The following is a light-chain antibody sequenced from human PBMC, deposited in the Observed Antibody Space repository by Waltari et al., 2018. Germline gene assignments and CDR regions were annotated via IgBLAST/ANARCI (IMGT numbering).Light chain of an antibody. CDR3: QQGNSNPLT. CDR2: YAN. J-gene: IGKJ4*01. V-gene: IGKV1-13*02. CDR1: QGISSY. Sequence: MSQSPSSLSASVGDRVTITCRASQGISSYLNWYQQKPGKAPKLLIYYANSLASGVPSRFSGSGSGTEFTLTISSLQPEDFATYYCQQGNSNPLTFGGGTKVEIK.